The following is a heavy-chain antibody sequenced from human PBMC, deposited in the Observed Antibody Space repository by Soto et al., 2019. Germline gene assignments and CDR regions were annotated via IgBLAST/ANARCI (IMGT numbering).Heavy chain of an antibody. CDR3: ATAEVDY. Sequence: LRLSCAASGFTFGDYWMHWVRQPPGKGPEWVSRMTGDGRTTQYADSVKGRFTASRDNAKSTLYLQMNSLRAEDTAVYYCATAEVDYWGPGTLVTVSS. CDR2: MTGDGRTT. CDR1: GFTFGDYW. J-gene: IGHJ4*02. V-gene: IGHV3-74*03.